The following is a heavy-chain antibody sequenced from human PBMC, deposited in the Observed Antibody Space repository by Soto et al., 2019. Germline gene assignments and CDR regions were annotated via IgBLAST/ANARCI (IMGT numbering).Heavy chain of an antibody. J-gene: IGHJ6*02. D-gene: IGHD3-3*01. CDR2: ISGSGGST. CDR1: GFTFSSYA. Sequence: GGSLRLSCAASGFTFSSYAMSWVRQAPGKGLEWVSAISGSGGSTYYADSVKGRFTISRDNSKNTLYLQMNSLRAEDTAVYYCASSNYDFWSGYYHGMDVWGQGTTVTVSS. V-gene: IGHV3-23*01. CDR3: ASSNYDFWSGYYHGMDV.